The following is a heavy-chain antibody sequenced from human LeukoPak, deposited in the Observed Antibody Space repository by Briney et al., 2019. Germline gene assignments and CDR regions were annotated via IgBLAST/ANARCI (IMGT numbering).Heavy chain of an antibody. CDR3: ARAEKAVTGTLDS. Sequence: SETLSLTCTVSGDSISNYYWSWIRQSPGKELEWIGYMYNRGSTIYNPSLKSRVTISTDTSKNQFSLRLTSVTAADTAVYYCARAEKAVTGTLDSWGQGTLVTVSS. CDR2: MYNRGST. D-gene: IGHD6-19*01. CDR1: GDSISNYY. J-gene: IGHJ4*02. V-gene: IGHV4-59*01.